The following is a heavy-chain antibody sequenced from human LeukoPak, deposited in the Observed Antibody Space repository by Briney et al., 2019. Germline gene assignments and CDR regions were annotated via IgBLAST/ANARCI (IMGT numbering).Heavy chain of an antibody. D-gene: IGHD5-18*01. J-gene: IGHJ6*03. V-gene: IGHV4-39*07. CDR1: GGSISSSNYY. CDR2: IYYSGST. Sequence: SETLSLTCTVSGGSISSSNYYWGWIRQPPGKGLEWIGSIYYSGSTYYNPSLKSRVTISIDTSKNQFSLKLSSVTAADTAVHYCAKNSPPWTQLGKRDVGGKGTRVTVPS. CDR3: AKNSPPWTQLGKRDV.